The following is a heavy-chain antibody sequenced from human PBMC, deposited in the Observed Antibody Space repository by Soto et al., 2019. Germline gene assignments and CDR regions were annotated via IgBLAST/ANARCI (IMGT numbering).Heavy chain of an antibody. CDR1: GFTVSSNY. J-gene: IGHJ5*02. D-gene: IGHD2-15*01. V-gene: IGHV3-53*01. CDR2: IYTGGST. CDR3: ARRGVVSVVAANKRSWFDP. Sequence: PXGSLRLSCVAAGFTVSSNYMSWVRQAPGRGLEWVSIIYTGGSTYYADSVKGRFTISRDNSKNTVYLQMSSLRAEDTAVYYCARRGVVSVVAANKRSWFDPWGQGTLVTVSS.